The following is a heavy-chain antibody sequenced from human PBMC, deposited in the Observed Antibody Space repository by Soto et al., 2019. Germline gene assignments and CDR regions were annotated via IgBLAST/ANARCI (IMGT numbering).Heavy chain of an antibody. CDR3: AKDLIKTIDYSKGY. J-gene: IGHJ4*02. CDR2: ISGSGGST. D-gene: IGHD4-4*01. CDR1: GFTFSSYA. V-gene: IGHV3-23*01. Sequence: EVQLLESGGGLVQPGGSLRLSCAASGFTFSSYAMSWVRQAPGKGLEWVSAISGSGGSTYYADSVKGRFNIARDNSNTALYLQMNSLRAEDTAVYYCAKDLIKTIDYSKGYWGQGTLVTVSS.